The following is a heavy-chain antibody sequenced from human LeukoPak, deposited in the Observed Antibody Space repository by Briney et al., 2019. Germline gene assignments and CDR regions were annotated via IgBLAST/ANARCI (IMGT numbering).Heavy chain of an antibody. CDR3: AKSLNYVTSVTSRRDFDY. Sequence: PGGSLRLSCAASGFPFSNYAMIGVRQAPAKGLEWVSAISPGYNSTYYAESVKGRFTITRENSKNTLYLQMNSLRADDTALYYCAKSLNYVTSVTSRRDFDYWGQGTLVTVSS. J-gene: IGHJ4*02. D-gene: IGHD4-17*01. CDR1: GFPFSNYA. V-gene: IGHV3-23*01. CDR2: ISPGYNST.